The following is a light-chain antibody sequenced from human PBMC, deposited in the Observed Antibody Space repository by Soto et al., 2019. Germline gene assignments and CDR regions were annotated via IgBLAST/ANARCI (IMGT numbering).Light chain of an antibody. Sequence: QSVLTQPPSASGTPGQRVTISCSGSSSNIGINTVNWYQQLPGTAPKRVSYSNNQRPSGGPDRFSGSTSGTSASLAISGLQSEDEADYYCVAWDDSLNGYVVFGGGTKVTVL. V-gene: IGLV1-44*01. CDR1: SSNIGINT. CDR3: VAWDDSLNGYVV. CDR2: SNN. J-gene: IGLJ2*01.